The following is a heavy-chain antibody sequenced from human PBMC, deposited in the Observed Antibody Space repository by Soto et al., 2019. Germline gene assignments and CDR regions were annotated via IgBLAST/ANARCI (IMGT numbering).Heavy chain of an antibody. Sequence: QVQLVQSGAEVKKPGASVKVSCKASGYTFTSYAMHWVRQAPGQRLEWMRWINAGNGNTKYSQKFQGRITITRDTYASTAYMELSSLRSADTAVYCCARDMRFGVAEYCGQGTLVTVSS. D-gene: IGHD3-10*01. CDR2: INAGNGNT. CDR1: GYTFTSYA. J-gene: IGHJ4*02. V-gene: IGHV1-3*01. CDR3: ARDMRFGVAEY.